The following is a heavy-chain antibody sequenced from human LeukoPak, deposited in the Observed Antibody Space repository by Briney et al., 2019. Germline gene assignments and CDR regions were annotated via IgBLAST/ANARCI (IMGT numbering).Heavy chain of an antibody. Sequence: GGSLRLSCAVSGFTFNDFALHWVRQVPGKGLEWLSFSGWTGIGTDYGDSVKGRFTISRDDSKNSLYLQMDSLRSEDSASYYCVRSRAASLGYFDSWGQGTLVTVSS. CDR1: GFTFNDFA. D-gene: IGHD7-27*01. J-gene: IGHJ4*02. V-gene: IGHV3-43D*03. CDR2: SGWTGIGT. CDR3: VRSRAASLGYFDS.